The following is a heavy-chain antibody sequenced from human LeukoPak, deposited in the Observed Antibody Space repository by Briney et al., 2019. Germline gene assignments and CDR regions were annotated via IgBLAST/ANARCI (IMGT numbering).Heavy chain of an antibody. Sequence: PGGSLRLSCAASGFTFSSYGMHWVRQAPGKGLEWVAVISYDGSNEYYADSVKGRFAISRDNSKNTLYLQMNSLRAEDTAVYYCAKDEVLMTGYSSGWPDYYYYYGMDVWGQGTTVTVSS. CDR1: GFTFSSYG. CDR3: AKDEVLMTGYSSGWPDYYYYYGMDV. V-gene: IGHV3-30*18. CDR2: ISYDGSNE. J-gene: IGHJ6*02. D-gene: IGHD6-19*01.